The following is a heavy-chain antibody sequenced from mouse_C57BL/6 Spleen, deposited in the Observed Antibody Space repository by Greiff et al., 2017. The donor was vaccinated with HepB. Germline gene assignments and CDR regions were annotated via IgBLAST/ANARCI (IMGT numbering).Heavy chain of an antibody. D-gene: IGHD2-5*01. Sequence: QVHVKQSGPELVKPGASVKISCKASGYAFSSSWMNWVKQRPGKGLEWIGRIYPGDGDTNYNGKFKGKATLTADKSSSTAYMQLSSLTSEDSAVYFCAPAYYSNYLRPMDYWGQGTSVTVSS. CDR3: APAYYSNYLRPMDY. CDR1: GYAFSSSW. J-gene: IGHJ4*01. CDR2: IYPGDGDT. V-gene: IGHV1-82*01.